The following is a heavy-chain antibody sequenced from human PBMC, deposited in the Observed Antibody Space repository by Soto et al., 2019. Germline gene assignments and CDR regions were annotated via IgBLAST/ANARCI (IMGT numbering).Heavy chain of an antibody. D-gene: IGHD1-26*01. J-gene: IGHJ4*02. Sequence: SETLSLTCTVSGGSVSSGSYYWSWIRQPPGKGLEWIGYIYYSGSTYYNPSLKSRVTISVDTSKNQFSLKLSSVTAADTAVYYCARHPTGVGAIYFDYWGQGTLVTVSS. CDR1: GGSVSSGSYY. CDR3: ARHPTGVGAIYFDY. V-gene: IGHV4-61*01. CDR2: IYYSGST.